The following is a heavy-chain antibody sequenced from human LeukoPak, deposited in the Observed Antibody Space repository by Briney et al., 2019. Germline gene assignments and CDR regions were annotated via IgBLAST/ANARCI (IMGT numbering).Heavy chain of an antibody. Sequence: GGSLRLSCAASGFTFRYYLIHWVRQTPAKELEWVAGISDDDGRNKYYADSVKGRFTISRDNSRNTLYLQMNSLRAEDTAVYYCARDLGASYYNAMDVWGPGTTVTVSS. J-gene: IGHJ6*02. CDR3: ARDLGASYYNAMDV. CDR1: GFTFRYYL. V-gene: IGHV3-30*04. CDR2: ISDDDGRNK.